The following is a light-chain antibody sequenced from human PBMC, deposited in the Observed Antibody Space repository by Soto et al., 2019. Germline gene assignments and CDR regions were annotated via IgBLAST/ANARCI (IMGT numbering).Light chain of an antibody. CDR3: QQYFSLPFA. V-gene: IGKV4-1*01. J-gene: IGKJ3*01. Sequence: IVITHSPDSLSVSLGDMSTISCKSTQSVLYSSDNKNYLAWYQQRPGQSPKLLIYWASTRASGVPDRLSGSGSGTDFTLTISSLQAEDVAVYYCQQYFSLPFAFGPGTKVDI. CDR2: WAS. CDR1: QSVLYSSDNKNY.